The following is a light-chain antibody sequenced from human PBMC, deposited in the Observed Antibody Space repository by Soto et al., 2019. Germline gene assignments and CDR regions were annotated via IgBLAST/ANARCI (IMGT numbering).Light chain of an antibody. V-gene: IGKV3-20*01. CDR2: GAS. CDR1: QSIRSPF. Sequence: EIVLTQSPATLSLSPGERATLSCRASQSIRSPFLAWYQQKPGQAPRLFIHGASSRATGIPDRFSGSGSGTDFTLTISRLEPEDFAVYYCGSDEWTCGQGTKVE. J-gene: IGKJ1*01. CDR3: GSDEWT.